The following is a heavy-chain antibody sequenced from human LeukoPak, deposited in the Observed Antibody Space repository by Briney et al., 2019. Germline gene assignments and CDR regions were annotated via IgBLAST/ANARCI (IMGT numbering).Heavy chain of an antibody. CDR2: TYYSGST. CDR3: ARGFYENPFDY. CDR1: GGSVSSGSYY. D-gene: IGHD5/OR15-5a*01. J-gene: IGHJ4*02. Sequence: PSETLSLTCTVSGGSVSSGSYYWSWIRQPPGKGLEWIGYTYYSGSTNYNPSLKSRVTISVDTSKNQFSLKLSSVTAADTAVYYCARGFYENPFDYWGQGTLVTVSS. V-gene: IGHV4-61*01.